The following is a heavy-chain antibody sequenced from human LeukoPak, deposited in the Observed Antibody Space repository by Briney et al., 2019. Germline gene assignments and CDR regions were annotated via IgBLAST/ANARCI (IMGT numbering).Heavy chain of an antibody. CDR2: INPNSGGT. V-gene: IGHV1-2*02. Sequence: ASVKVSCKASGYTFTGYYMHWVRQAPGQGLEWMGWINPNSGGTNYAQKFQGRVTMTRDTSISAAYMELSRLRSDDTAVYYCARAQEGRYYYYMDVWGKGTTVTVSS. CDR3: ARAQEGRYYYYMDV. CDR1: GYTFTGYY. J-gene: IGHJ6*03. D-gene: IGHD7-27*01.